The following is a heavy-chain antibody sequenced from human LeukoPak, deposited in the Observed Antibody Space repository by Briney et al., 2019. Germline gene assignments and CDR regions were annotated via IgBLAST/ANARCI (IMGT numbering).Heavy chain of an antibody. D-gene: IGHD4-17*01. CDR3: SNYGDYVR. CDR2: IRYDGSNK. J-gene: IGHJ4*02. CDR1: GFTFSSYG. Sequence: GGSLILSCAASGFTFSSYGMHWVRQAPGKGLEWVAFIRYDGSNKYYADSVKGRFTISRDNSKNTLYLQMNSLRAEDTTVYYCSNYGDYVRWGQGTLVTVSS. V-gene: IGHV3-30*02.